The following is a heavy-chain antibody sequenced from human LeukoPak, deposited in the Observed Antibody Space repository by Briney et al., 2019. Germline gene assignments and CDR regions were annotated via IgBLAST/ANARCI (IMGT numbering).Heavy chain of an antibody. CDR2: IYCDSKT. D-gene: IGHD5-12*01. J-gene: IGHJ4*02. V-gene: IGHV3-53*01. Sequence: PGGPLTLFCAPSGFTLRINYMRWLRQAPGKGLECVSIIYCDSKTFYTDSVKGRFPISRDNSKKTLYLEMNSLRAGDTGVYYCASMWIIRGHDHDQFYWGQGTLVSVSS. CDR1: GFTLRINY. CDR3: ASMWIIRGHDHDQFY.